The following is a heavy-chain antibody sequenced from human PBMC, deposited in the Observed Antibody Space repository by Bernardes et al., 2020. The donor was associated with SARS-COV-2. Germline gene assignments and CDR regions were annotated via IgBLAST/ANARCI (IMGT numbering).Heavy chain of an antibody. V-gene: IGHV4-59*08. J-gene: IGHJ6*02. CDR2: IYYSGST. CDR3: ASIAAAGTRTLYYYGMDV. D-gene: IGHD6-13*01. CDR1: GGSISSYY. Sequence: LSLTCTVSGGSISSYYWSWIRQPPGKGLEWIGYIYYSGSTNYNPSLKSRVTISVDTSKNQFSLKLSSVTAADTAVYYCASIAAAGTRTLYYYGMDVWGQGTTVTVSS.